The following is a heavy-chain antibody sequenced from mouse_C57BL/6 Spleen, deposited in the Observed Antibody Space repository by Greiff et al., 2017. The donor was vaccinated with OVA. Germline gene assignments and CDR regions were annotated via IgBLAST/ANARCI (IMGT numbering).Heavy chain of an antibody. CDR1: GYSITSGYY. CDR3: ARDYYGSSYDYFDY. V-gene: IGHV3-6*01. CDR2: ISYDGSN. D-gene: IGHD1-1*01. J-gene: IGHJ2*01. Sequence: DVKLQESGPGLVKPSQSLSLTCSVTGYSITSGYYWNWIRQFPGNKLEWMGYISYDGSNNYKPSLKNRISITRDTSKNQFFLKLNSVTTEDTATYYCARDYYGSSYDYFDYWGQGTTLTVSS.